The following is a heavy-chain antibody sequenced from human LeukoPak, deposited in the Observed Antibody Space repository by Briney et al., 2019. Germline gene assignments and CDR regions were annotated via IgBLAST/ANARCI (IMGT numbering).Heavy chain of an antibody. CDR1: GFTFSSYA. J-gene: IGHJ4*02. V-gene: IGHV3-23*01. Sequence: GGSLRLSCAASGFTFSSYAMSWVRQAPEKGLEWVSTLDESGGSTYYADSVRGQFTISRDNSKNTLYLQMNSLRAEDTAVYYCTKDAQYPIDYWGQGTLVTVSS. CDR2: LDESGGST. CDR3: TKDAQYPIDY. D-gene: IGHD2-2*01.